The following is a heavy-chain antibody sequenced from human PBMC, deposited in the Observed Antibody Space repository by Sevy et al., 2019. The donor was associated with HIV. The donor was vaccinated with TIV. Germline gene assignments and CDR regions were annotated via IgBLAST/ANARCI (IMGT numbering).Heavy chain of an antibody. J-gene: IGHJ4*02. CDR2: ISRKGAGI. Sequence: GGSLRLSCAASGFTFNNFAMSWVRQAPGKGLEWVSYISRKGAGIYYADPVKGRFSISRDSSTNILYLQMSSLRGDDTAVYYCARERKNSPDDFDFWGQGTLVTVSS. V-gene: IGHV3-11*01. D-gene: IGHD3-16*01. CDR3: ARERKNSPDDFDF. CDR1: GFTFNNFA.